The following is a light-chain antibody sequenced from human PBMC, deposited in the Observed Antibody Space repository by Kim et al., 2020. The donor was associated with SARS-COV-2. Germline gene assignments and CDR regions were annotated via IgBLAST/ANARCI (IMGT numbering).Light chain of an antibody. J-gene: IGLJ2*01. Sequence: SVSPGQTASITCSGDKLGDKYVCWYQQKPGQSPVLVIYEENKRPSGIPERFSGSNSGNTATLTISGTQAMDEADYYCQAWDSRTVVFGGGTQLTV. CDR2: EEN. CDR3: QAWDSRTVV. V-gene: IGLV3-1*01. CDR1: KLGDKY.